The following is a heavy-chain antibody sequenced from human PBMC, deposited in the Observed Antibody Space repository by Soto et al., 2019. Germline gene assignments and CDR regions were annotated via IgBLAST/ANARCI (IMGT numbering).Heavy chain of an antibody. CDR1: GYTFTGYY. Sequence: ASVKVSCKASGYTFTGYYMHWVRQAPGQGLEWMGWINPNSGGTNYAQKFQGWVTMTRDTSISTAYMELSRLRSDDTAVYYCARGGAPYGGVTASYYYYGMVGWGQGTTVNVSS. J-gene: IGHJ6*02. CDR3: ARGGAPYGGVTASYYYYGMVG. V-gene: IGHV1-2*04. CDR2: INPNSGGT. D-gene: IGHD2-21*02.